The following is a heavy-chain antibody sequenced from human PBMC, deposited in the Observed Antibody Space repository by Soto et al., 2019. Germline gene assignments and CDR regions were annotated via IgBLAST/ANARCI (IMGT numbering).Heavy chain of an antibody. CDR3: ARAARDYYDSSGYYYSYYGMDV. CDR1: GGSISSGDYY. J-gene: IGHJ6*02. V-gene: IGHV4-30-4*01. CDR2: IYYSGST. Sequence: SETLSLTCTVSGGSISSGDYYWSWIRQPPGKGLEWIGYIYYSGSTYYNPSLKSRVTISVDTSKNQFSLKLSSVTAADTAVYYCARAARDYYDSSGYYYSYYGMDVWGQGTTVTVSS. D-gene: IGHD3-22*01.